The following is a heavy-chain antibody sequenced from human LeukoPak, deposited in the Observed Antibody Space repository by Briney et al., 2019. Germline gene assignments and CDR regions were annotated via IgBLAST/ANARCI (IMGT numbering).Heavy chain of an antibody. Sequence: PGGSLRLSCAASGFTFSSYGMHWVRQAPGKGLEWVAFIRYDGSNKYYADSVKGRFTISRDNSKNTLYLQMNSLRAEDTAVYYCAKDFCSSTGCYNFDYWGQGTLVTVSS. CDR3: AKDFCSSTGCYNFDY. CDR1: GFTFSSYG. CDR2: IRYDGSNK. J-gene: IGHJ4*02. D-gene: IGHD2-2*02. V-gene: IGHV3-30*02.